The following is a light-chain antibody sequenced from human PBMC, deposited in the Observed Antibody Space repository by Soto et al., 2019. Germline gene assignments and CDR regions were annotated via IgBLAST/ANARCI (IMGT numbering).Light chain of an antibody. Sequence: EIVLTQSPATLSLSPGERATLSCRASQSISSYLAWYQQKPGQAPRLLIYDASSRATGIPDRFSGSGSGTDFTLTISSLEPEDFAVYYCQQRCSCPPTFGQGTKVDIK. J-gene: IGKJ1*01. CDR2: DAS. CDR3: QQRCSCPPT. V-gene: IGKV3-11*01. CDR1: QSISSY.